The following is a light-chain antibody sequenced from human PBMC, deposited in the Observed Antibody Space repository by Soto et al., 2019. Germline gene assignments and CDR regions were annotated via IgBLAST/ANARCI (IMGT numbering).Light chain of an antibody. Sequence: DIQLTQSPSFLSASVGDRVTITCRASQGIRNYLAWYQQKPGRAPKLLIYIASIFQTGVPSRFTGSHSGTEFTLTISRLQPDDFATYYCQQVNNYPITFGQGTRLEIK. V-gene: IGKV1-9*01. J-gene: IGKJ5*01. CDR1: QGIRNY. CDR3: QQVNNYPIT. CDR2: IAS.